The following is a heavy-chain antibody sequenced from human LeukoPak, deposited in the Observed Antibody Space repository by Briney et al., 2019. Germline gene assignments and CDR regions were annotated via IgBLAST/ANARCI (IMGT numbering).Heavy chain of an antibody. J-gene: IGHJ3*02. V-gene: IGHV1-69*05. CDR1: GGTFSSYA. CDR2: IIPIFGTA. CDR3: ARIPSYDSSGYTNDAFDI. Sequence: GSSVKVSCKASGGTFSSYAISWVRQAPGQGLEWMGGIIPIFGTANYAQKFQGRVTITTDESTSTAYMELSSLSSEDTALYYCARIPSYDSSGYTNDAFDIWGQGTMVTVSS. D-gene: IGHD3-22*01.